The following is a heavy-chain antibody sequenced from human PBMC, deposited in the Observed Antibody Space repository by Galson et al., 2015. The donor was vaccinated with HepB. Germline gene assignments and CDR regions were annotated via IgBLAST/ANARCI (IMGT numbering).Heavy chain of an antibody. Sequence: SLRLSCAASGFTVSSNYMSWVRQAPGKGLEWVSVIYSGGSTYYADSVKGRFTISRDNSKNTLYLQMNSLRAEDTAAYYCARGPWIQLWGYFDLWGRGTLVTVSS. CDR2: IYSGGST. D-gene: IGHD5-18*01. CDR1: GFTVSSNY. CDR3: ARGPWIQLWGYFDL. J-gene: IGHJ2*01. V-gene: IGHV3-66*02.